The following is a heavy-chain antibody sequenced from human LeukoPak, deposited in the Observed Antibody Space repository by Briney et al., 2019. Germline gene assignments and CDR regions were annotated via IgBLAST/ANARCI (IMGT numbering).Heavy chain of an antibody. V-gene: IGHV4-59*01. Sequence: SETLSLTCTVSGGSIRPYYWGWIRQPPGKGLEFVGFMHYTGSANYNPSLKSRVSISLDTSKNKFSLNLSSVTDADTAMYYCARGDGEYNYGYCFDSWGQGSLVTVSS. J-gene: IGHJ4*02. CDR3: ARGDGEYNYGYCFDS. CDR2: MHYTGSA. CDR1: GGSIRPYY. D-gene: IGHD5-18*01.